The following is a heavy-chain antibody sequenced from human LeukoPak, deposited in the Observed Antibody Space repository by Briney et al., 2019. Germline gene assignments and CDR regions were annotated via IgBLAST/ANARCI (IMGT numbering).Heavy chain of an antibody. J-gene: IGHJ4*02. D-gene: IGHD5-18*01. CDR3: ARYSYGYFDY. Sequence: GGSLRLSCAASGFTLSSYWMSWVRQAPGKGLEWVANIKQDGSEKYYVDSVKGRFTISRDNAKNSLYLQMNSLRAEDTAVYYCARYSYGYFDYWGQGTLVTVSS. CDR1: GFTLSSYW. V-gene: IGHV3-7*01. CDR2: IKQDGSEK.